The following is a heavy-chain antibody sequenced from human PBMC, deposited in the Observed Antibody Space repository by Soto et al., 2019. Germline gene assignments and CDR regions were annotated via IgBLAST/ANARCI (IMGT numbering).Heavy chain of an antibody. CDR3: ARVSLRGHLLGIFHY. J-gene: IGHJ4*02. D-gene: IGHD3-10*01. CDR2: IIPIFGTT. CDR1: GGTFNTHT. V-gene: IGHV1-69*13. Sequence: SVKVSCKASGGTFNTHTISWVRQAPGQGLEWMGGIIPIFGTTNYAQNFQGRVTITADESTSTAYMELRSLISEDTAVYYCARVSLRGHLLGIFHYWGQGSLVTVYS.